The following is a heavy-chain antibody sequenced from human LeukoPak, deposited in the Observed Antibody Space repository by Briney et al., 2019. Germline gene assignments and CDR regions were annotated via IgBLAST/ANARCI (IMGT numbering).Heavy chain of an antibody. CDR1: GFTFSSYA. V-gene: IGHV3-30-3*01. CDR3: ARDQVRYFDL. CDR2: ISYDGSNK. J-gene: IGHJ2*01. Sequence: GGSLRLSCAASGFTFSSYAMSWVRQAPGKGLEWVAVISYDGSNKDYADSVKGRFTIPRDNSKNTLYLQMNSLRAEDTAVYYCARDQVRYFDLWGRGTLVTVSS.